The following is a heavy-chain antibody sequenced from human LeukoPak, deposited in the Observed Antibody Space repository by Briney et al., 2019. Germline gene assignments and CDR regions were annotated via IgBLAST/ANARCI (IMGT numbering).Heavy chain of an antibody. CDR3: AREGYDILTGYYSWYFDY. Sequence: PSETLSLTCNVSGGSISDINYYWAWIRQPPGKGLEWIASVYYSGSTHYNPSLKSRVTISGDTSKNQFSLKLSSVTAADTAVYYCAREGYDILTGYYSWYFDYWGQGTLVTVSS. V-gene: IGHV4-39*07. D-gene: IGHD3-9*01. CDR2: VYYSGST. CDR1: GGSISDINYY. J-gene: IGHJ4*02.